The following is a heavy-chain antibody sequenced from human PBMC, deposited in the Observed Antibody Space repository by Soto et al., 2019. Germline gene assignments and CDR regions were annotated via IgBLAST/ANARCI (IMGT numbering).Heavy chain of an antibody. CDR1: GYTFTSYA. V-gene: IGHV1-3*05. CDR2: INAGNGNT. Sequence: QVQLVQSGAEEKKPGASVKVSCKASGYTFTSYAMHWVRQAPGQRLEWMGWINAGNGNTKYSQKFQGRVSITRDTSESTAYMELNSLRSEDTAVYYCARSTVVVTVLDYWGQRTLVTVSS. J-gene: IGHJ4*02. CDR3: ARSTVVVTVLDY. D-gene: IGHD2-21*02.